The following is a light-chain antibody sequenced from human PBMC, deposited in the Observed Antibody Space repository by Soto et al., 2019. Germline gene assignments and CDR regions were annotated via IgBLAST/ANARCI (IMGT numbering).Light chain of an antibody. CDR3: SPHAGSNNPFV. V-gene: IGLV2-8*01. CDR2: DVN. CDR1: SSDVGGYNY. J-gene: IGLJ1*01. Sequence: QSALTQPPSASGSPGQSVTISCTGTSSDVGGYNYVSWYQQHPGKAPKLMIYDVNKRPSGVPDRFSGSKSGNTASLTVSGLQAEAEADYYRSPHAGSNNPFVFGTGTKLTVL.